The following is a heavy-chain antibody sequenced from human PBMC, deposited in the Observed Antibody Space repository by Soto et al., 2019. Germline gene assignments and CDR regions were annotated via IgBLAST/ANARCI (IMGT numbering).Heavy chain of an antibody. J-gene: IGHJ5*02. CDR3: ARGVAVAGTVGSWFDP. D-gene: IGHD6-19*01. V-gene: IGHV1-8*01. CDR2: MNPNSGNT. Sequence: ASVKVSCKASGYTFTSYDINWVRQATGQGLEWMGWMNPNSGNTGHAQKFQGRVTMTRNTSISTAYMELSSLRSEDTAVYYCARGVAVAGTVGSWFDPWGQGTLVTVSS. CDR1: GYTFTSYD.